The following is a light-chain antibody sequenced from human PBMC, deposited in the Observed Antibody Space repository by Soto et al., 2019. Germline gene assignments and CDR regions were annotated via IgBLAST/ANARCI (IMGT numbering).Light chain of an antibody. Sequence: EKGRSRSPATQSESPGERATLSCRASESVSSKLVWYQKKPGQAPRLLIHDASTRATGIPARFSGSGSGTEFILTISSVESEDSAIDYCPRPSDCPTIGQGTPLVLK. CDR2: DAS. CDR3: PRPSDCPT. J-gene: IGKJ5*01. V-gene: IGKV3-15*01. CDR1: ESVSSK.